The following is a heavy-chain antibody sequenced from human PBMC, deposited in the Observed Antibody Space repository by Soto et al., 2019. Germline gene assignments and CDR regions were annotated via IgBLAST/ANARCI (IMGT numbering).Heavy chain of an antibody. CDR1: GYTFTSYG. D-gene: IGHD4-17*01. CDR3: ARTVGWVAGDAFDI. V-gene: IGHV1-18*01. Sequence: QVQLVQSGAEVKKPGASVKVSCKASGYTFTSYGISWVRQAPGQGLVWMGWISAYNGNTNYAQKLQGRVTMTTDTYTSTAYMEVRSLRSDETAVYYCARTVGWVAGDAFDIWGQGTMVTVSS. CDR2: ISAYNGNT. J-gene: IGHJ3*02.